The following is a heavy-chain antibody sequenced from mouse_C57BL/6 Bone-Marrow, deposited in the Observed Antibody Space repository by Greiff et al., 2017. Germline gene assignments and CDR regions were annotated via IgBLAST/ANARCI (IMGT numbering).Heavy chain of an antibody. J-gene: IGHJ3*01. CDR3: SRSDYGDWFAY. Sequence: VQLQQSGAELARPGASVKLSCKASGYTFTSYGISWVKQRPGQGLEWIGEIYPRSGNTSYNEKFKGEATPTADKSSSTAYMELRSLTSEDAAVDFYSRSDYGDWFAYCGQGPLVTVSA. CDR2: IYPRSGNT. V-gene: IGHV1-81*01. CDR1: GYTFTSYG. D-gene: IGHD1-1*01.